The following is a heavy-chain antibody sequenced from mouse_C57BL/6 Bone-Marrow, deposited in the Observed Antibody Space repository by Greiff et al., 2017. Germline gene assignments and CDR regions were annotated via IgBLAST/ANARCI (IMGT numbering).Heavy chain of an antibody. CDR1: GYTFTSYW. D-gene: IGHD1-1*01. CDR3: AITAHYYGSGDY. J-gene: IGHJ2*01. CDR2: IHPSDSDT. Sequence: VKLQEPGAELVKPGASVKVSCKASGYTFTSYWMHWVKQRPGQGLEWIGRIHPSDSDTNYNQKFKGKATLTVDKSSSTAYMQLSSLTSEDSAVYYCAITAHYYGSGDYWGQGTTLTVSS. V-gene: IGHV1-74*01.